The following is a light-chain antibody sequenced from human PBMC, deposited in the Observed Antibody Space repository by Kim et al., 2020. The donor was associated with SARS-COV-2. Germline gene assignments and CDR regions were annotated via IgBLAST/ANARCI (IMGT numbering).Light chain of an antibody. V-gene: IGLV1-40*01. J-gene: IGLJ3*02. CDR3: QSYDSSLSGWV. CDR2: GNS. CDR1: SSNSGAGYD. Sequence: RVTISCTGSSSNSGAGYDVHWYQQLPGTAPKLLIYGNSNRPSGVPDRFPGSKSGTSASLAITGLQAEDEADYYCQSYDSSLSGWVLGGGTQLTVL.